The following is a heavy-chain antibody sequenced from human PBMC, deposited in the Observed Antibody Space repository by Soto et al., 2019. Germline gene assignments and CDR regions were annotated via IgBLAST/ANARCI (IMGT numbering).Heavy chain of an antibody. CDR1: GGTFSSYT. CDR3: ARSTTYLNLLDP. Sequence: ASVKVSCKASGGTFSSYTISWVRQAPGQGLEWMGRIIPILGIANYAQKFQGRVTITADKSASTAYMELSSLRSEDTAVYYCARSTTYLNLLDPWGQGTLVTVSS. V-gene: IGHV1-69*02. D-gene: IGHD1-26*01. J-gene: IGHJ5*02. CDR2: IIPILGIA.